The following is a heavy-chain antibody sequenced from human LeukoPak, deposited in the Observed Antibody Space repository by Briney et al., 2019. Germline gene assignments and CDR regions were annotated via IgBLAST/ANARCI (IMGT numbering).Heavy chain of an antibody. Sequence: GGSLRLSCAASGFTFSNYWMHWVRQAQGKGLVWVSRINSDGSTTNYADSVKGRFTISRDYSNNTLYLQMNSLRAEDTAVYYCARERHTAMGSDGMDLWGQGTTVTVSS. J-gene: IGHJ6*02. CDR3: ARERHTAMGSDGMDL. CDR2: INSDGSTT. CDR1: GFTFSNYW. D-gene: IGHD5-18*01. V-gene: IGHV3-74*01.